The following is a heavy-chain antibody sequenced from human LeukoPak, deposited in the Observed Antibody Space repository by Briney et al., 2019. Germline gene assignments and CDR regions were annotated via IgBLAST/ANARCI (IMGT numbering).Heavy chain of an antibody. D-gene: IGHD6-13*01. CDR2: STHSGST. CDR1: GASFSGHY. CDR3: ARGRTGAAALDF. V-gene: IGHV4-34*01. Sequence: SETLSLTCAVYGASFSGHYWTYIRQPPGKGLEWIGGSTHSGSTNYNPSLKSRVTISVDTSKNQFSLKLTSVTAADTAVYYCARGRTGAAALDFWGPGTLVTVSS. J-gene: IGHJ4*02.